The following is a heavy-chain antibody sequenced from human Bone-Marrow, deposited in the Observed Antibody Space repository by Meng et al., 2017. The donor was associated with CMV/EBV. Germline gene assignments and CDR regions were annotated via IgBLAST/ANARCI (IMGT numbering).Heavy chain of an antibody. CDR1: GFTFSPNG. Sequence: GGSLRLSCGASGFTFSPNGMHWVRQTPGKGLEWVALISYDGSVEYYADSVRGRFTISRDNSKNTLYGHMNSLRPEDTAIYYCARDVTTLGYSGMDVWGQGTTVTVSS. J-gene: IGHJ6*02. D-gene: IGHD4-11*01. CDR2: ISYDGSVE. V-gene: IGHV3-30*19. CDR3: ARDVTTLGYSGMDV.